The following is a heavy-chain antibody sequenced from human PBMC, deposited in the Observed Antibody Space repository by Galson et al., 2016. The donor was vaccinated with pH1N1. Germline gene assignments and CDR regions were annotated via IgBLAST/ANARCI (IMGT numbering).Heavy chain of an antibody. CDR2: IDPRGGT. CDR1: GYIFTSYY. J-gene: IGHJ4*02. V-gene: IGHV1-46*01. Sequence: SVKVSCKASGYIFTSYYIHWVRQAPGQGLEWLGVIDPRGGTTYAQKFHGRVTMTSDTSTNTVSLELSSLKSDDTAVSFCARNLARQHDSWGQGTLVTVSS. CDR3: ARNLARQHDS.